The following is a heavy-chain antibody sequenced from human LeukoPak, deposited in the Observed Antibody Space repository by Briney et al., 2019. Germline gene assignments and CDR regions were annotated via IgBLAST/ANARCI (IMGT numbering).Heavy chain of an antibody. J-gene: IGHJ6*03. CDR1: GFTFSGSA. V-gene: IGHV3-73*01. D-gene: IGHD1-1*01. Sequence: GESLRLSRAAAGFTFSGSAMHWVRQASGKGLEWFGRIRSKANSYATACAASVKGRFTISRDHSKNPAYLQMNSLKTEDTAVYYWTSLSSVQLERHRLEREKYYYYIEVWGQGTTVTVSS. CDR3: TSLSSVQLERHRLEREKYYYYIEV. CDR2: IRSKANSYAT.